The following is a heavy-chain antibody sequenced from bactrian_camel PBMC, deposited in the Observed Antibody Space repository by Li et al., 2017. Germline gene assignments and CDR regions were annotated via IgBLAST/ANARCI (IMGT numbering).Heavy chain of an antibody. J-gene: IGHJ4*01. CDR3: ARKRRFGSCIDDMTAGDY. V-gene: IGHV3S61*01. CDR1: GYPIGRYC. Sequence: HVQLVESGGGLVQPGGFLRLSCAGSGYPIGRYCAGWFRQAPGKEREGVARIATGSGNTYYADSVKGRFTISQDKAKNTVYLQMNSLKPEDTAMYYCARKRRFGSCIDDMTAGDYWGQGTQVTVS. D-gene: IGHD5*01. CDR2: IATGSGNT.